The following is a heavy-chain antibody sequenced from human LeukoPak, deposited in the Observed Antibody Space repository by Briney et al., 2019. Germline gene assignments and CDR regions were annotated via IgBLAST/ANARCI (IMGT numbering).Heavy chain of an antibody. J-gene: IGHJ4*02. CDR1: GFTFSSYA. V-gene: IGHV3-30*04. CDR3: ARDESADIVATKGCCCFDY. D-gene: IGHD5-12*01. CDR2: ISYDGSNK. Sequence: QPGGSLRLSCAASGFTFSSYAMHWVRQAPGKGLEWVAVISYDGSNKYYADSVKGRFTISRDNSKNTLYLQMNSLRAEDTAVYYCARDESADIVATKGCCCFDYWGQGTLVTASS.